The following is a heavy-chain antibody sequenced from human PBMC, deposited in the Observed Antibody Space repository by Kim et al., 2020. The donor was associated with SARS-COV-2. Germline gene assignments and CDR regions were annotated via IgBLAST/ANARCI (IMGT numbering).Heavy chain of an antibody. J-gene: IGHJ4*02. Sequence: GGSLRLSCVASGFIFSTYGMHWVRQAPGKGLEWVAVIWYDGSKKYHADSVKGRFTISRDNSENTLYLQMNSLRAEDTAVYYCARDQGSALDYWGQGTLVTVSS. CDR2: IWYDGSKK. V-gene: IGHV3-33*01. CDR1: GFIFSTYG. CDR3: ARDQGSALDY.